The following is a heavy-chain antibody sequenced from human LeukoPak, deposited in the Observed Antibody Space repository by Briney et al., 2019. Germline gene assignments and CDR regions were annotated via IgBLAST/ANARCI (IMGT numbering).Heavy chain of an antibody. CDR2: IKEDGSES. CDR1: GFNFGEFW. D-gene: IGHD5-12*01. Sequence: GGSLRLSCAASGFNFGEFWMAWVRQTPGMGLEWVADIKEDGSESFYVDSVKGRFTVSRDNAQNSLSLQMNSLRVEDTAVYYCARDRQVHTSVDSVEYWGQGALVTVSS. CDR3: ARDRQVHTSVDSVEY. V-gene: IGHV3-7*03. J-gene: IGHJ4*02.